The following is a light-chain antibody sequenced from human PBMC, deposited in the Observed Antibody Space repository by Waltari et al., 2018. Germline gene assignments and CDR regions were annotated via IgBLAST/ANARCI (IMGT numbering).Light chain of an antibody. Sequence: EIVLTQSPATLSVSPGESATLSCRASQSVNSNLAWYRQKPGQAPRLLIHGASTRAIGVPARFSGSGSGTEFTLTISSLQSEDFALYYCHQYTNWPPMYTFGQGTKLEIK. CDR1: QSVNSN. V-gene: IGKV3-15*01. J-gene: IGKJ2*01. CDR3: HQYTNWPPMYT. CDR2: GAS.